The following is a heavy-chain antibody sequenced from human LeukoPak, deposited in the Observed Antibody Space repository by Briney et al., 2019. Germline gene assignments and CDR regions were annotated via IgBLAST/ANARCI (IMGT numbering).Heavy chain of an antibody. CDR3: ASPSGGSNTFDY. CDR1: GFTLTSYS. J-gene: IGHJ4*02. CDR2: ISSSGSTI. D-gene: IGHD5-24*01. V-gene: IGHV3-48*01. Sequence: GGSLRLSCAASGFTLTSYSMNWARQAPGKGLEWVSYISSSGSTIYYADSVKGRFTISRDNSKNTLYLQMNSLRAEDTAVYYCASPSGGSNTFDYWGQGTLVTVSS.